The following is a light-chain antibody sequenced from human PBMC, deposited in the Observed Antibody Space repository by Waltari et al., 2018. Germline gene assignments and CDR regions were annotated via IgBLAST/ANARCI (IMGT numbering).Light chain of an antibody. CDR2: GAS. J-gene: IGKJ3*01. CDR3: QQYSSSPLT. CDR1: QSVNNY. V-gene: IGKV3-20*01. Sequence: EIVLTQSQGTLSLFSGERATFSCRASQSVNNYLAWFQQKPGQAPRLLIHGASSRATGIPDRISGSGSGTDFTLTISGLEPQDFAVYYCQQYSSSPLTFGPGTKVDIK.